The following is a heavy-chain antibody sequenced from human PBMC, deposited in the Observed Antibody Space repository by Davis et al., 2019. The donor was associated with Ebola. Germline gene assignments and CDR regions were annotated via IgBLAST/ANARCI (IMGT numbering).Heavy chain of an antibody. V-gene: IGHV1-46*01. CDR2: INPSGGST. D-gene: IGHD3-3*01. Sequence: AASVKVSCKASGYTFTSYYMHWVRQAPGQGLEWMGIINPSGGSTSYAQKLQGRVTMTTDTSTSTAYMELRSLRSDDTAVYYCARTKTRTRFLEWLLDWFDPWGQGTLVTVSS. CDR3: ARTKTRTRFLEWLLDWFDP. J-gene: IGHJ5*02. CDR1: GYTFTSYY.